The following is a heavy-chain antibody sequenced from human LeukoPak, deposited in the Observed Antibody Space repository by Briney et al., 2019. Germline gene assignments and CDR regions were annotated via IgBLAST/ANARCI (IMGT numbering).Heavy chain of an antibody. Sequence: SETLSLTCTVSGGSISSSSYYWGWTRQPPGKGLEWIGSIDYSGGTYFSPSLRSRVTLSVDTSKNQFSLNLISVTAADTAVYYCARGPSITILGVVMYTWFDRWGQGTPVTVSS. D-gene: IGHD3-3*01. CDR1: GGSISSSSYY. CDR3: ARGPSITILGVVMYTWFDR. CDR2: IDYSGGT. J-gene: IGHJ5*02. V-gene: IGHV4-39*07.